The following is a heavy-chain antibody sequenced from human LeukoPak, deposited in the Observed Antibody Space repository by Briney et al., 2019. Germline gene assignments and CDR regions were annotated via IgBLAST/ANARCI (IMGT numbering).Heavy chain of an antibody. CDR2: ITWNGGST. J-gene: IGHJ4*02. CDR1: GFTFNTYT. Sequence: GGSLRLSCAASGFTFNTYTMNWVRQAPGKGLEWVSGITWNGGSTGYAGAVKGRFTISRDNAKKSLYLQMNRLRVEDTAFYYCTRVKYITWRMTDYWGQGTLVTVSS. D-gene: IGHD6-6*01. CDR3: TRVKYITWRMTDY. V-gene: IGHV3-20*04.